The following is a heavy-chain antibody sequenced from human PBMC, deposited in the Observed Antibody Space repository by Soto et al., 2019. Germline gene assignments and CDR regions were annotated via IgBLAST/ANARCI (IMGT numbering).Heavy chain of an antibody. J-gene: IGHJ6*02. CDR3: ARSYYDNVGGSYPYIMDV. CDR2: IYYSGST. D-gene: IGHD3-16*01. CDR1: GGSISSYY. Sequence: PAETLSLTFTVSGGSISSYYWSWIRQPPGKGLEWIGYIYYSGSTNYNPSLKSRVTISVDTSKNQFSLKLSSVTAADTAVYYCARSYYDNVGGSYPYIMDVWGQGPTVPVSS. V-gene: IGHV4-59*01.